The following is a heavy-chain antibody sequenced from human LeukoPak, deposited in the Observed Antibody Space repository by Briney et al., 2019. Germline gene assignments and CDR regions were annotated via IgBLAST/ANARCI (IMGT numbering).Heavy chain of an antibody. CDR3: ARNRGDDYIWGSYRLEDY. V-gene: IGHV1-18*01. Sequence: ASVKVSCKASGYTFTSYGISWVRQAPGQGLEWMEWISAYNGNTNYAQKLQGRVTMTTDTSTSTAYMELRSLRSDDTAVYYCARNRGDDYIWGSYRLEDYWGQGTLVTVSS. CDR2: ISAYNGNT. CDR1: GYTFTSYG. D-gene: IGHD3-16*02. J-gene: IGHJ4*02.